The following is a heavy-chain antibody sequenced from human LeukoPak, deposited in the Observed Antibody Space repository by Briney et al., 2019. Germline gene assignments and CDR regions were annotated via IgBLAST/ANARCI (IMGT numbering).Heavy chain of an antibody. Sequence: SVKVSCKASGGTFSSYAISWVRQAPGQGLEWMGGIIPIFGTANYAQKFQGRVTITADESTSTAYMELSSLRSEDTAVYYCANCQYQLLRSASYYYYYMDVWGKGTTVTVSS. J-gene: IGHJ6*03. CDR3: ANCQYQLLRSASYYYYYMDV. CDR1: GGTFSSYA. CDR2: IIPIFGTA. D-gene: IGHD2-2*01. V-gene: IGHV1-69*13.